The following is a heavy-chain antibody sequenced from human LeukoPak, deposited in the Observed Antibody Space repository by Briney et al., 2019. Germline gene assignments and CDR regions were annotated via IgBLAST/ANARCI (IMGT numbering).Heavy chain of an antibody. J-gene: IGHJ5*02. CDR1: GGSISSYY. CDR2: IYYSGST. D-gene: IGHD4-17*01. V-gene: IGHV4-59*12. Sequence: SETLSLTCTVSGGSISSYYWSWIRQPPGKGLEWIGYIYYSGSTNYNPSLKSRVTISVDTSKNQFSLKLSSVTAADTAVYYCARGGGDYGDYGLVGFDPWGRGTLVTVSS. CDR3: ARGGGDYGDYGLVGFDP.